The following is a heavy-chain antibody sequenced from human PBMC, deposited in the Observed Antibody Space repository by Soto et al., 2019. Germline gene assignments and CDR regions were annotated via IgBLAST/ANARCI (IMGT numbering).Heavy chain of an antibody. Sequence: SETLSLTCTVSGGSISSSSYYWGWIRQSPGKGLEGIGEIYHSGSTYYNPSLKSRVTISVDTSKNQFSLKMSSVTAADTALYYCARVERGTATTVVDAFDIWGPGTLVTVSS. D-gene: IGHD1-1*01. CDR2: IYHSGST. CDR1: GGSISSSSYY. J-gene: IGHJ3*02. V-gene: IGHV4-39*01. CDR3: ARVERGTATTVVDAFDI.